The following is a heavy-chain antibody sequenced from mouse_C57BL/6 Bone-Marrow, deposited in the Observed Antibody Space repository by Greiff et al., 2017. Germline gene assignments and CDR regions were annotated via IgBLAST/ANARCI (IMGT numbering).Heavy chain of an antibody. CDR3: ARYCANRYDFDY. V-gene: IGHV5-4*01. CDR1: GFTFSSYG. Sequence: VQLQQSGGGLVKPGGSLKLSCAASGFTFSSYGMPWVRQTPEKRLEWVANISDGGSSTYYPDNVKGRFTISRDNAKNNLYLQMSRLKSEDTAMYYCARYCANRYDFDYGGQGTSLTVAS. CDR2: ISDGGSST. J-gene: IGHJ2*03. D-gene: IGHD2-14*01.